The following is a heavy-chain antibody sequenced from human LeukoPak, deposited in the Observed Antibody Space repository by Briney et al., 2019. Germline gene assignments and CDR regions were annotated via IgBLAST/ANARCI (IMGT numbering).Heavy chain of an antibody. V-gene: IGHV4-34*01. Sequence: SETLSLTCAVYGGSFSGYYWSWIRQPPGKGLEWIEEINHSGSTNYNPSLKSRVTISVDTSKNQFSLKLSSVTAADTAVYYCARVGTGTTYNWFDPWGQGTLVTVSS. D-gene: IGHD1-1*01. CDR1: GGSFSGYY. J-gene: IGHJ5*02. CDR2: INHSGST. CDR3: ARVGTGTTYNWFDP.